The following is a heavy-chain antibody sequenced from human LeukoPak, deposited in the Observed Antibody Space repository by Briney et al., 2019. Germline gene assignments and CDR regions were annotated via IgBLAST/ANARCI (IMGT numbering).Heavy chain of an antibody. Sequence: ASVTVSYTASGGTFSSYAISWVRQAPGQGLEWMGGIIPIFGTANYAQKFQGRVTITTDESTSTAYMELSSLRSEDTAVYYCARGGSSIAARNWFDPWGQGTLVTVSS. CDR3: ARGGSSIAARNWFDP. V-gene: IGHV1-69*05. J-gene: IGHJ5*02. D-gene: IGHD6-6*01. CDR2: IIPIFGTA. CDR1: GGTFSSYA.